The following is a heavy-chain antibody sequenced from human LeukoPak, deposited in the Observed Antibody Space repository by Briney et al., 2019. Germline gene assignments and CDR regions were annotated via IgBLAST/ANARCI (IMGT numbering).Heavy chain of an antibody. CDR1: GYSISSGYY. J-gene: IGHJ4*02. CDR2: IYHSGST. Sequence: SETLSLTCSFSGYSISSGYYWGWIRQPPGQGLEWIGNIYHSGSTYYNPSLKSRVTISVDTSKNQFSLKLSSVTPEDTAVYYCARGLSEATIPHIDYWGQGTLVTVSS. V-gene: IGHV4-38-2*02. D-gene: IGHD5-12*01. CDR3: ARGLSEATIPHIDY.